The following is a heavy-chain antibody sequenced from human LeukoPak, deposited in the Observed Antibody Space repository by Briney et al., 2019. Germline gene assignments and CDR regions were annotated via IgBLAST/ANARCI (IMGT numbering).Heavy chain of an antibody. J-gene: IGHJ3*02. CDR2: IYYSGST. D-gene: IGHD3-3*01. V-gene: IGHV4-59*08. CDR3: ARRDFWSGYYFGI. Sequence: SETLSLTCTVSGGSISSYYWSWIRQPPGKGLEWIGYIYYSGSTNYNPSLKSRVTISVDTSKNQFSLKLSSVTAADTAVYYCARRDFWSGYYFGIWGQGTVVTVSS. CDR1: GGSISSYY.